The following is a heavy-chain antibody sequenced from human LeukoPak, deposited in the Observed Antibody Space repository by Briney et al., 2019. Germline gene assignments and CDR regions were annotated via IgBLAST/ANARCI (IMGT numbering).Heavy chain of an antibody. Sequence: WGSLRLSCAASGCTFSTYTIHWVRQPPGKGLEWVAVISYDGSSDYYPAFVRGRFTISKDDYKNTLYLKMTSLRAEDTAVYYCARASRWLQGGFDYWGQGTPVTVSS. V-gene: IGHV3-30-3*01. J-gene: IGHJ4*02. CDR2: ISYDGSSD. CDR3: ARASRWLQGGFDY. CDR1: GCTFSTYT. D-gene: IGHD5-24*01.